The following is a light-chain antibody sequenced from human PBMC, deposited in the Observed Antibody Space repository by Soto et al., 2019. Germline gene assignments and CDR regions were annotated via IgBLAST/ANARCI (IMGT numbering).Light chain of an antibody. CDR1: QSILYTSNDKNY. CDR3: QQYFSTPFT. Sequence: DIVMTQSPDSLALSLGERATISCKSSQSILYTSNDKNYLAWYQLKPGRPPKLLIYWASSREAGVPKRFSGSGSGTDFTLTITSLQAEDVAVYYCQQYFSTPFTFGGGTKLEIK. J-gene: IGKJ4*01. V-gene: IGKV4-1*01. CDR2: WAS.